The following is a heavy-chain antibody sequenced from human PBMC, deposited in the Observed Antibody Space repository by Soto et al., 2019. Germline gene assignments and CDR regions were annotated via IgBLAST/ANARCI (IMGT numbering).Heavy chain of an antibody. Sequence: SETLSLTCTVSGGSIRGYYWSWIRQPPGKGLEWIGYIYYSGSTNYNPSLKSRVTISVDTSKNQFSLKLSSVTAADTAVYYCGRAYGGNCFDYWGQGTLVTVSS. V-gene: IGHV4-59*01. D-gene: IGHD2-15*01. J-gene: IGHJ4*02. CDR3: GRAYGGNCFDY. CDR1: GGSIRGYY. CDR2: IYYSGST.